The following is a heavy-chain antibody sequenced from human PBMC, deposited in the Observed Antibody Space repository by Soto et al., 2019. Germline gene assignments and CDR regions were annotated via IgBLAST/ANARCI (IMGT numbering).Heavy chain of an antibody. V-gene: IGHV3-53*04. CDR2: IYSGGST. Sequence: GXSLILSCAASGFTVSSNYMSCVRQAPFKGLEWVSVIYSGGSTYYADSVKGRFTISRHNSKNTLYLQMNSLRAEDMAVYYCARELYGDYLKIGAFDIWGQGTMVTVSS. J-gene: IGHJ3*02. D-gene: IGHD4-17*01. CDR1: GFTVSSNY. CDR3: ARELYGDYLKIGAFDI.